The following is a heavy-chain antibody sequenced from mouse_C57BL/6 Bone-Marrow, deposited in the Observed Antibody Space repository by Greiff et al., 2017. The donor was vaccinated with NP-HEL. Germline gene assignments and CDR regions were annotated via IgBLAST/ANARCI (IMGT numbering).Heavy chain of an antibody. V-gene: IGHV14-4*01. Sequence: EVQLQESGAELVRPGASVKLSCTASGFNIKDDYMHWVKQRPEQGLEWIGWIDPENGDTEYASKFQGKATITADTSSNTAYLQLSSLTSEDTAVYYCTKDDYDVPYWYFDVWGTGTTVTVSS. CDR2: IDPENGDT. CDR3: TKDDYDVPYWYFDV. J-gene: IGHJ1*03. D-gene: IGHD2-4*01. CDR1: GFNIKDDY.